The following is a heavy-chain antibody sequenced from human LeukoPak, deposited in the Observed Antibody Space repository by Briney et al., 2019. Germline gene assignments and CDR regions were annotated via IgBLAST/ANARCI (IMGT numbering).Heavy chain of an antibody. J-gene: IGHJ4*02. CDR2: ITWDGGRT. CDR1: GFTLDDYA. CDR3: AKDIRVLWFGFDY. Sequence: GGSLRLSCAASGFTLDDYAMHWVRQAPGRGLEWVSLITWDGGRTYYADSVKGRFTISRDNSKNSLYLQMNSLRAEDTALYYCAKDIRVLWFGFDYWGQGTPVTVSS. V-gene: IGHV3-43D*03. D-gene: IGHD3-10*01.